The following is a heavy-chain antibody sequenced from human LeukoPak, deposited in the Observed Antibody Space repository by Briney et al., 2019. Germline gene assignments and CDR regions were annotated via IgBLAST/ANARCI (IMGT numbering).Heavy chain of an antibody. D-gene: IGHD6-13*01. CDR2: ISSGSNDI. Sequence: GGSLRLSYAGSGFTFSSYSMNWVRQAPGKGLEWVSFISSGSNDIYYADSVKGRFTISRDNAKNSLYLEMNSLRAEDTAVYYCARSIGAAYFDNWGQGTLVTVSS. V-gene: IGHV3-21*01. CDR1: GFTFSSYS. J-gene: IGHJ4*02. CDR3: ARSIGAAYFDN.